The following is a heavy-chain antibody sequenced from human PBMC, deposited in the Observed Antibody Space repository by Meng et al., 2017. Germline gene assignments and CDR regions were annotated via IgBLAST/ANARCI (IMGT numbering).Heavy chain of an antibody. V-gene: IGHV3-33*01. D-gene: IGHD4-11*01. J-gene: IGHJ4*02. CDR1: GFTFSSYG. CDR2: IWYDGSNK. CDR3: ARDDAMTTVTTIGY. Sequence: GPEVESGGGVVQPGVSLRLSWRASGFTFSSYGMHWGRQAPGKGLGWVAVIWYDGSNKYYADSVKGRFTISRDNSKNTLYLQMNSLRAEDTAVYYCARDDAMTTVTTIGYWGQGTLVTVSS.